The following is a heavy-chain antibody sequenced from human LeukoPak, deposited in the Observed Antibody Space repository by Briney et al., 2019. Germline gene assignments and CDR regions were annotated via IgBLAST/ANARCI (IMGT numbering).Heavy chain of an antibody. V-gene: IGHV4-4*07. CDR3: ARDTAVAALGYYYYGMDV. J-gene: IGHJ6*02. D-gene: IGHD6-19*01. Sequence: SETLSLTCTVSGGSISSYYWSWIRQPAGKGLEWIGRIYTSGSTNYNPSLKSRVTMSVDTYKNQFSLKLSSVTAADTAVYYCARDTAVAALGYYYYGMDVWGQGTTVTVSS. CDR2: IYTSGST. CDR1: GGSISSYY.